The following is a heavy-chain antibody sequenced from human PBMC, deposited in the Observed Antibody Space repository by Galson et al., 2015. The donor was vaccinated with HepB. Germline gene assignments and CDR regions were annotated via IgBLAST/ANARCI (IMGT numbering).Heavy chain of an antibody. D-gene: IGHD2-21*02. CDR1: GFTFSSYA. CDR2: ISSSGDTT. J-gene: IGHJ4*02. CDR3: AKWGCGRDCSKVPRRYFDY. V-gene: IGHV3-23*01. Sequence: SLRLSCAASGFTFSSYAMSWVRQAPGKGLEWVSAISSSGDTTFYADSVKGRFTISRDNSENTLYLQMNSLRADDTAIYYCAKWGCGRDCSKVPRRYFDYWGQGTLVTVSS.